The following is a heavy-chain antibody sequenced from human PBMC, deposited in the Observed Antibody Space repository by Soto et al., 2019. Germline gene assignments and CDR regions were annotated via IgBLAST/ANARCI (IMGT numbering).Heavy chain of an antibody. CDR2: IIPIFGTA. Sequence: SVKVSCKASGGTFSSYAISWVRQAPGQGLEWMGGIIPIFGTANYAQKFQGRVTITADKSTSTAYMELSSLRSEDTAVYYCASRGSSGSYYPFDYWGQGTLVSVSS. V-gene: IGHV1-69*06. CDR1: GGTFSSYA. D-gene: IGHD1-26*01. CDR3: ASRGSSGSYYPFDY. J-gene: IGHJ4*02.